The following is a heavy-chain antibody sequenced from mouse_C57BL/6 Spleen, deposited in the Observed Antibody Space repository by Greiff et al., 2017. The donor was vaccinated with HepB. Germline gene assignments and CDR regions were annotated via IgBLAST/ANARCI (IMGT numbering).Heavy chain of an antibody. D-gene: IGHD2-3*01. CDR2: IDPENGDT. CDR1: GFNIKDDY. V-gene: IGHV14-4*01. J-gene: IGHJ2*01. Sequence: VQLQQSGAELVRPGASVKLSCTASGFNIKDDYMHWVKQRPEQGLEWIGWIDPENGDTEYASKFQGKATITADTSSNTAYLQLSSLTSEDTAVYYCTTDDGGYWGQGTTLTVSS. CDR3: TTDDGGY.